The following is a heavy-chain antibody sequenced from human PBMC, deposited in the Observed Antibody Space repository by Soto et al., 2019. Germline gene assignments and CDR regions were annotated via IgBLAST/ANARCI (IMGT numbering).Heavy chain of an antibody. D-gene: IGHD2-21*01. CDR3: AKDGGGGYQPPNYYYYGLDV. CDR1: GFSFSAHG. CDR2: ISYDGINK. V-gene: IGHV3-30*18. Sequence: TGGSLRLSCAASGFSFSAHGMHWVRQAPGKGLEWVAVISYDGINKDYADSVEGRLTISRDNSKNTLYLQLDSPRIDDTGIYYCAKDGGGGYQPPNYYYYGLDVWGQGTTVTVSS. J-gene: IGHJ6*02.